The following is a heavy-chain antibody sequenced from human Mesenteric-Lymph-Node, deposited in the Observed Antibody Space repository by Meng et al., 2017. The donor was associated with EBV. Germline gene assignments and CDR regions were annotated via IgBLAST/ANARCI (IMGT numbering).Heavy chain of an antibody. J-gene: IGHJ4*02. V-gene: IGHV4-34*01. D-gene: IGHD3-22*01. CDR2: LNRSGNT. CDR3: ARGLGAPNLYYDSNALDY. CDR1: GWSFSGQY. Sequence: QVRLQRWGAGSLKPSELRSLTCAVYGWSFSGQYWSWIRQPPGKGLEWIGELNRSGNTNYNPFFKGRVTISVDTSKNQFSLKLSSVTAADTAVYYCARGLGAPNLYYDSNALDYWGQGTLVTVSS.